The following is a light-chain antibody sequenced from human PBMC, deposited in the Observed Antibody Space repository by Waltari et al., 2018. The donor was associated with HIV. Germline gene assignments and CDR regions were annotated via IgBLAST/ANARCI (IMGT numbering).Light chain of an antibody. V-gene: IGLV2-14*01. J-gene: IGLJ1*01. CDR3: TSYTSSGTLYV. Sequence: QSALTQPASVSGSPGQSITISCTGTSSDVGGYNYVSWYQQHPGKAPKLMIYEVSNRPSWISNRFSGSKSGNTASLTISGLQAEDEADYYFTSYTSSGTLYVFGTGTKVTVL. CDR1: SSDVGGYNY. CDR2: EVS.